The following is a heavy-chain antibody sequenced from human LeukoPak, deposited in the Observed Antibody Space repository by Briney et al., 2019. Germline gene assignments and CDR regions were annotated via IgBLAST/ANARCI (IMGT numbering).Heavy chain of an antibody. D-gene: IGHD1-26*01. J-gene: IGHJ4*02. V-gene: IGHV3-74*01. CDR1: GFNFDSSW. Sequence: GGSLRLSCAGSGFNFDSSWMHWVRQGPAEGLVWVSRINSDGSSTTYADSVKGRFTISRDNAKNTLYLQMNSLRAEDTAVYYCARDRSYYGYFDSWGQGTLVTVSS. CDR2: INSDGSST. CDR3: ARDRSYYGYFDS.